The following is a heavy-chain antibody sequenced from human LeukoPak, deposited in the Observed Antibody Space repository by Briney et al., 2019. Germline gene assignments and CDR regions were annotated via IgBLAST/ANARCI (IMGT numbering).Heavy chain of an antibody. J-gene: IGHJ6*03. V-gene: IGHV1-18*01. CDR3: ARYLGYYYYMDV. CDR1: GYTFTSYG. D-gene: IGHD7-27*01. Sequence: ASVKVSCKASGYTFTSYGISWVRQAPGQGLEWMGWISAYNGNTNYAQKLQGRVTMTRDTSISTAYMELSRLRSDDTAVYYCARYLGYYYYMDVWGKGTTVTVSS. CDR2: ISAYNGNT.